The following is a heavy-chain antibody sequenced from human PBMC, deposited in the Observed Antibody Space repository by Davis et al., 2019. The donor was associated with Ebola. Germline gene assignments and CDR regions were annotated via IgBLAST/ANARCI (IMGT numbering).Heavy chain of an antibody. D-gene: IGHD3-3*01. CDR2: IYYSGST. J-gene: IGHJ5*02. V-gene: IGHV4-39*01. CDR1: GGSFSGYY. CDR3: ARQSRKIFGVVIVSGWFDP. Sequence: SETLSLTCAVYGGSFSGYYWGWIRQPPGKGLEWIGSIYYSGSTYYNPSLKSRVTISVDTSKNQFSLKLSSVTAADTAVYYCARQSRKIFGVVIVSGWFDPWGQGTLVTVSS.